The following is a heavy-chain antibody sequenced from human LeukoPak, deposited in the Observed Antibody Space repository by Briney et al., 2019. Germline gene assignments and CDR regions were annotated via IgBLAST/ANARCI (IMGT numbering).Heavy chain of an antibody. CDR2: ISSNGGST. V-gene: IGHV3-64*01. J-gene: IGHJ4*02. CDR3: ARDLSYGFDY. CDR1: GFTFSSYA. Sequence: PGGSLRLSCAACGFTFSSYAMHWVRQAPGKGLEYVSAISSNGGSTYYASSVKGRFTISRDNSKNTLYLQMGSLRAEDMAVYYCARDLSYGFDYWGQGTLVTVSS. D-gene: IGHD4-17*01.